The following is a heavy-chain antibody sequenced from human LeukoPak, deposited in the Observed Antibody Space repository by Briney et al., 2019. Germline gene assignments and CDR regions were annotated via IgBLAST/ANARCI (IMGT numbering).Heavy chain of an antibody. CDR2: IYYSGST. J-gene: IGHJ3*02. V-gene: IGHV4-59*08. D-gene: IGHD6-19*01. Sequence: SETLSLTCTVSGGSISNYYWSWIRQPPGKGLEWIGYIYYSGSTNYNPSLKSRVTISVDTSKNQFSLKLSSVTAADTAVYYCARSPGIAVADDAFDIWGQGTMVTVSS. CDR3: ARSPGIAVADDAFDI. CDR1: GGSISNYY.